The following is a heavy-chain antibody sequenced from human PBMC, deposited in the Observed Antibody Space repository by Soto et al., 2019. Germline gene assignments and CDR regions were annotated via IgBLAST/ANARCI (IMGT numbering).Heavy chain of an antibody. V-gene: IGHV1-46*01. D-gene: IGHD6-13*01. CDR3: ARDHSIASSGAWWLDP. Sequence: AAVKVAFKASVYTFTNNYIHWVRRAPGQGLEWRGTINPSVGNTNYAQKFQGRVTMTRDTSTSTAYMELSSLTSEDTAVYYCARDHSIASSGAWWLDPWGQGTLVTVSS. CDR2: INPSVGNT. J-gene: IGHJ5*02. CDR1: VYTFTNNY.